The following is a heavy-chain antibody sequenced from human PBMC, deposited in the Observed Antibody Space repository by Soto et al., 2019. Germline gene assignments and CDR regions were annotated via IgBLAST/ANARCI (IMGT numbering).Heavy chain of an antibody. J-gene: IGHJ6*04. Sequence: EVQLVESGGGLVQPGGSLRLSCAVSGFTVSNNYMTWVRQAPGKGLEWVSNFYSGGRTNYADSVKGRFTISRDSSTNTLYLQMDSLRVEDTGVYYCARDPGVNWAWGKGTTVTVSS. D-gene: IGHD2-8*01. CDR1: GFTVSNNY. CDR3: ARDPGVNWA. CDR2: FYSGGRT. V-gene: IGHV3-66*01.